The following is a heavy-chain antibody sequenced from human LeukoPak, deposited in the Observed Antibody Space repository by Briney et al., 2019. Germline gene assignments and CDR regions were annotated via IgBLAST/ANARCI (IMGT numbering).Heavy chain of an antibody. CDR3: ARNFSPYYYYYMDV. CDR1: GYSISTGYY. V-gene: IGHV4-61*01. Sequence: SETLSLTCAVSGYSISTGYYWGWIRQPPGKGLEWIGYIYYSGSTNYNPSLKSRVTTSVDTSKKQLSLKLSSVTAADTAVYYCARNFSPYYYYYMDVWGKGTTVTVSS. CDR2: IYYSGST. J-gene: IGHJ6*03.